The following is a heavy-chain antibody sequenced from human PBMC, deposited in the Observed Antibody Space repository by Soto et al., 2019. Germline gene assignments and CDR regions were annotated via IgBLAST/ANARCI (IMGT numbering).Heavy chain of an antibody. V-gene: IGHV1-69*13. CDR1: GGTFSSYA. Sequence: SVKVSCKASGGTFSSYAISWVRQAPGQGLEWMGGIIPIFGTANYAQKFQGRVTITADESTSTAYMELSSLRSEDTAVYYCARDLNCSGGSRSCPRGPHDAFDIWGQGTMVTVSS. D-gene: IGHD2-15*01. CDR3: ARDLNCSGGSRSCPRGPHDAFDI. CDR2: IIPIFGTA. J-gene: IGHJ3*02.